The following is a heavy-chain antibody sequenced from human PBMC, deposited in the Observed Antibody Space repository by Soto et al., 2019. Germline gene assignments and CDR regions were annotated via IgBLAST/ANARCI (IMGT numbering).Heavy chain of an antibody. V-gene: IGHV4-39*02. CDR3: AGHKTTMLTVVSAFDP. J-gene: IGHJ5*02. D-gene: IGHD3-22*01. CDR1: GDSITRSNFY. CDR2: IFYSGST. Sequence: NPSETLSLTCTVSGDSITRSNFYWGWIRQPPGKGLEWLGSIFYSGSTFYNPALKSRVTFSVDTSKNHFSLKLSSVTAADTAVYYCAGHKTTMLTVVSAFDPWGQGTRVTVSS.